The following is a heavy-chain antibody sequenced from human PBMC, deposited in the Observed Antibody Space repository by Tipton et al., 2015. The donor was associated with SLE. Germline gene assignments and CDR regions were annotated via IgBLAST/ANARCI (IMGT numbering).Heavy chain of an antibody. CDR1: GFTFSSYA. CDR3: ASAIVVVVAANDAFDI. V-gene: IGHV3-30-3*01. D-gene: IGHD2-15*01. J-gene: IGHJ3*02. CDR2: ISYDGSNK. Sequence: SLRLSCAASGFTFSSYAMHWVRQAPGKGLEWVAVISYDGSNKYYADSVKGRFTISRDNSKNTLYLQMNSLRAEDTAVYHCASAIVVVVAANDAFDIWGQGTMVTVSS.